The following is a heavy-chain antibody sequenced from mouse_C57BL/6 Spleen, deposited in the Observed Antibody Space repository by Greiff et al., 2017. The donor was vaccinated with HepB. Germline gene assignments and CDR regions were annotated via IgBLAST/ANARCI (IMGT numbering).Heavy chain of an antibody. Sequence: QVQLQQSGPELVKPGASVKISCKASGYAFSSSWMNWVKQRPGKGLEWIGRIYPGDGDTNYNGKFKGKATLTADKSSSTAYMQLSSLTSEDSAVYFCARVDGYYDFDYWGQGTTLTVSS. CDR2: IYPGDGDT. J-gene: IGHJ2*01. V-gene: IGHV1-82*01. CDR3: ARVDGYYDFDY. CDR1: GYAFSSSW. D-gene: IGHD2-3*01.